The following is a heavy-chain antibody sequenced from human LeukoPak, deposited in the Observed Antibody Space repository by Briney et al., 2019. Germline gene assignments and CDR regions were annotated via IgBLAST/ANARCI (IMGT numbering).Heavy chain of an antibody. D-gene: IGHD5-18*01. V-gene: IGHV3-30-3*01. CDR2: ISYDGTNK. Sequence: GGSLRLSCAASGFTFSNYAMHWVRQAPGKGLGWVAVISYDGTNKYYTDSVEGRFTISRDNSKNTLSPQMNSLRAEDTAVYYCARGGVYTYGYLPLDYWGQGTLVTVSS. J-gene: IGHJ4*02. CDR3: ARGGVYTYGYLPLDY. CDR1: GFTFSNYA.